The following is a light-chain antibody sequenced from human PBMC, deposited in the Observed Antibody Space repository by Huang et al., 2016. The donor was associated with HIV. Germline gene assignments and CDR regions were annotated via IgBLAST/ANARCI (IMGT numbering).Light chain of an antibody. CDR2: EVS. CDR3: MQSIQLPFT. V-gene: IGKV2D-29*02. Sequence: DLVMTQTPLSLSVTPGQPASISCKSGQSLLHSDGKIHLSWYLPKPGQSQHLLIYEVSNRFAGVPDRFSGSGSGTDFTLKISRVEAEDVGVYYCMQSIQLPFTFGPGTKVDLK. CDR1: QSLLHSDGKIH. J-gene: IGKJ3*01.